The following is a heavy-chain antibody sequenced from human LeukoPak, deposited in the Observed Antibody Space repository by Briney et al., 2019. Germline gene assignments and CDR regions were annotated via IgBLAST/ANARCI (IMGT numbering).Heavy chain of an antibody. CDR3: ARDRPLGGYHDY. CDR1: GFTFSSYS. V-gene: IGHV3-21*01. J-gene: IGHJ4*02. CDR2: ISSSSSYI. D-gene: IGHD5-12*01. Sequence: GGSLRLSCAASGFTFSSYSMNWVRQAPGKGLEWVSSISSSSSYIYYADSVKGRFTISRDNAKNSLYLQMNSLRAEDTAVYYCARDRPLGGYHDYWGQGTLVTVSS.